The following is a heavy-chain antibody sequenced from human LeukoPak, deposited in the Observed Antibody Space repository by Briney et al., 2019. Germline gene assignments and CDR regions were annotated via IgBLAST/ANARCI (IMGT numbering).Heavy chain of an antibody. CDR2: IYTSGST. D-gene: IGHD4-17*01. J-gene: IGHJ4*02. CDR1: GGSTSSYY. CDR3: ASADYGVYVFDY. Sequence: SETLSLTCTVSGGSTSSYYWSWIRQPAGNGLEWIGRIYTSGSTNYNPSLKSRVTMSVDTSKNQFSLKLSSVTASDTAVYYCASADYGVYVFDYWGQGTLVTVSS. V-gene: IGHV4-4*07.